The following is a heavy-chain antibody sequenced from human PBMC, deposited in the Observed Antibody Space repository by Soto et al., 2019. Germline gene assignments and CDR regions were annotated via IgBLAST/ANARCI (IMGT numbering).Heavy chain of an antibody. CDR2: IYYSGST. CDR1: GGSLSRSTYY. V-gene: IGHV4-39*01. Sequence: SEDLSLPCTVSGGSLSRSTYYWGWIRLPPGKGLEWIGSIYYSGSTYYNPSLKSRGTISVDTSKNQFSPKLSSVTDADTDGYYRGRSGWWYFDYWAHGTSVTVS. CDR3: GRSGWWYFDY. J-gene: IGHJ4*01. D-gene: IGHD6-19*01.